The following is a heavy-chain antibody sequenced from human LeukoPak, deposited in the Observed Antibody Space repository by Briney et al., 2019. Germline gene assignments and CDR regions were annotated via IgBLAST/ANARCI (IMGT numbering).Heavy chain of an antibody. CDR2: IYYSGST. J-gene: IGHJ6*03. CDR1: GGSISSSSYY. V-gene: IGHV4-39*07. D-gene: IGHD6-19*01. CDR3: ARVLQYSSGWHTSSDYYYYMDV. Sequence: PSETLSLTCTVSGGSISSSSYYWGWIRQPPGKGLEWIGSIYYSGSTYYNPSLKSRVTISVDTSKNQFSLKLSSVTAADTAVYYCARVLQYSSGWHTSSDYYYYMDVWGKGTTVTVSS.